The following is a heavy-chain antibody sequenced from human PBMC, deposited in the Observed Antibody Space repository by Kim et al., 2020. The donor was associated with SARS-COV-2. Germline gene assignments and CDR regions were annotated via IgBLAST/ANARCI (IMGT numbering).Heavy chain of an antibody. CDR1: GGSFSGYY. CDR3: ARWSRELSLDAFDI. Sequence: SETLSLTCAVYGGSFSGYYWSWIRQPPGKRLEWIGEINHSGSTNYNPSLKSRVTISVDTSKNQFSLKLSSVTAADTAVYYCARWSRELSLDAFDIWGQGTMVTVSS. V-gene: IGHV4-34*01. D-gene: IGHD1-26*01. J-gene: IGHJ3*02. CDR2: INHSGST.